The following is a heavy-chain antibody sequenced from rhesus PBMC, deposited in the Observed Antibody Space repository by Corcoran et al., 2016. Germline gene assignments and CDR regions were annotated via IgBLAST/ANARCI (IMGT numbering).Heavy chain of an antibody. CDR1: GGPISRGYG. CDR3: TKSEYSGGADYFDY. V-gene: IGHV4S7*01. D-gene: IGHD6-37*01. CDR2: VYSSTGNT. J-gene: IGHJ4*01. Sequence: QVQLKESGPGLVKPSETMSLTCAVSGGPISRGYGWGWLRQPPGKGLEWIVTVYSSTGNTYYDPSLKSRVTISKDTSKNQFSLKLSSVTAADTAVYYCTKSEYSGGADYFDYWGQGVLVTVSS.